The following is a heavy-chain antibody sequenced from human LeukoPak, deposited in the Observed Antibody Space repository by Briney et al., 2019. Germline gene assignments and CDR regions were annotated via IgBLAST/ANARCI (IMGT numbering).Heavy chain of an antibody. Sequence: ASVTVSCKASGGTFSSYAISWVRQAPGQGLEWMGGIIPIFGTANYAQKFQGRVTITADESTGTAYMELSSLRSEDTAVYYCARDREDTSSGWYFDYWGQGTLVAVSS. CDR2: IIPIFGTA. D-gene: IGHD6-19*01. V-gene: IGHV1-69*13. J-gene: IGHJ4*02. CDR1: GGTFSSYA. CDR3: ARDREDTSSGWYFDY.